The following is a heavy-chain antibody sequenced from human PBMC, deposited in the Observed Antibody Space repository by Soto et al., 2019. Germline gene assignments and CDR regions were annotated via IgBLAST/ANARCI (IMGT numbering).Heavy chain of an antibody. CDR2: ISSSSSNI. V-gene: IGHV3-48*02. CDR3: ARTRGDYDFSAVYYGLDI. CDR1: GFMFSIEA. D-gene: IGHD3-3*01. Sequence: GSLRLSCAASGFMFSIEAMTWVRQAPGKGLEWLSYISSSSSNIYYADSVKGRFTVSRDNAENSLSLHMNSLRDEDTAIYYCARTRGDYDFSAVYYGLDIWGQGTTVTVSS. J-gene: IGHJ6*02.